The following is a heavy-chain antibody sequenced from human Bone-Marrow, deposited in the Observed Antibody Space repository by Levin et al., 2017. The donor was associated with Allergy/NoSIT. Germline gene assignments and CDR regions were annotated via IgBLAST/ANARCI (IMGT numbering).Heavy chain of an antibody. Sequence: NTSETLSLTCTVSGGSISSSSYYWGWIRQPPGKGLEWIGSIYYSGSTYYNPSLKSRVTISVDTSKNQFSLKLSSVTAADTAVYYCARRLDGTTGTTGGIGGFDPWGQGTLVTVSS. V-gene: IGHV4-39*01. CDR2: IYYSGST. CDR3: ARRLDGTTGTTGGIGGFDP. D-gene: IGHD1-1*01. J-gene: IGHJ5*02. CDR1: GGSISSSSYY.